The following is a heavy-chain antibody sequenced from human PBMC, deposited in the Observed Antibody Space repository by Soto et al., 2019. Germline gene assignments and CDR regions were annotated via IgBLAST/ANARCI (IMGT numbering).Heavy chain of an antibody. D-gene: IGHD4-17*01. J-gene: IGHJ6*01. CDR3: SGGDYGGDYYYSHGMDV. CDR2: ISGSGGST. Sequence: GGSLRLSCAASGFTFSSSAITLVFQAPGKGLEWVSAISGSGGSTYYADSVKGRFTISRDNSKNTLYLQMNSLRAEDTAVYYSSGGDYGGDYYYSHGMDVWGEGTTVTLSS. V-gene: IGHV3-23*01. CDR1: GFTFSSSA.